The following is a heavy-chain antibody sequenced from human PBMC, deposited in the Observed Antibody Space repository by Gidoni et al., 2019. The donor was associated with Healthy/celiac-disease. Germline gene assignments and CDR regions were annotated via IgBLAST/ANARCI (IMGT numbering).Heavy chain of an antibody. J-gene: IGHJ6*02. CDR3: AKDHLALAADYYHGMDV. D-gene: IGHD3-16*01. V-gene: IGHV3-23*01. Sequence: EVQLLESGGGLVQPGGSLRISCAASGFTFRSYAVSWGRQAPGKGLGWVSSISARGGSTYYADSVKGRFTIARDNSKNTLYLQMKSLRAEDTAIYYCAKDHLALAADYYHGMDVWGQGTTVTVSS. CDR2: ISARGGST. CDR1: GFTFRSYA.